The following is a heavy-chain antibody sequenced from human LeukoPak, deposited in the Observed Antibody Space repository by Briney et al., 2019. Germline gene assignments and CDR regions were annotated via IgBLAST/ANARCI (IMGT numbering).Heavy chain of an antibody. CDR3: ARAHPPGYCSGGSCNLYGMDV. D-gene: IGHD2-15*01. CDR1: GFTFSSYS. CDR2: PSSNSSYI. V-gene: IGHV3-21*01. Sequence: AGTLRLSCAASGFTFSSYSMNWVRQAPGKGLEGVSTPSSNSSYIYYADSVKGRFTISRDNAKNSLYLQMNALRAEDTAVYYCARAHPPGYCSGGSCNLYGMDVWGQGTTVTVSS. J-gene: IGHJ6*02.